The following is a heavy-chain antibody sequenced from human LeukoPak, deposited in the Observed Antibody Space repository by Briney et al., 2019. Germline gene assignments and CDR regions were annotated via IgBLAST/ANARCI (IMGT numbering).Heavy chain of an antibody. Sequence: SETLSLTCTVSGGSISSSSYYWGWIRQPPGKGLECIGYIHSSEGTAHNASLKSRLTISLDTSKNQFSLKLSSVTAADTAVYYCARNIAAAGFYFDYWGQGTLVTVSS. V-gene: IGHV4-61*05. CDR1: GGSISSSSYY. J-gene: IGHJ4*02. CDR2: IHSSEGT. CDR3: ARNIAAAGFYFDY. D-gene: IGHD6-13*01.